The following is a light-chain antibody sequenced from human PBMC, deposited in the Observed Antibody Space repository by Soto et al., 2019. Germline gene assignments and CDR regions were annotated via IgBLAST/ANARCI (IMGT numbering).Light chain of an antibody. V-gene: IGLV2-14*01. J-gene: IGLJ1*01. CDR3: SSSTSSSHYV. CDR2: QVT. Sequence: QSVRTQPASESGYIGRSIIISCTGTSSDLAIYNYVSWYQQQPGKAPKLMIYQVTNRPSGVSNRFSGSRSGNTASLTISGLQAEDEADYYCSSSTSSSHYVFGTGTKITVL. CDR1: SSDLAIYNY.